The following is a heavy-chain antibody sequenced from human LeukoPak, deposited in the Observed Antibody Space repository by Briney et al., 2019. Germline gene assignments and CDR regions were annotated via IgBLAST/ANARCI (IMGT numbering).Heavy chain of an antibody. CDR1: GFTFSDYY. D-gene: IGHD6-6*01. V-gene: IGHV3-11*01. CDR3: ARIGRPAAFDI. Sequence: KPGGSLRLSCAASGFTFSDYYMSWIRQAPGKGLEWASYITSSGSTIYYADSMKGRFTISRDNAKHSLFLQLDSLRAQDTAVYYCARIGRPAAFDIWGQGTLLIVSS. J-gene: IGHJ3*02. CDR2: ITSSGSTI.